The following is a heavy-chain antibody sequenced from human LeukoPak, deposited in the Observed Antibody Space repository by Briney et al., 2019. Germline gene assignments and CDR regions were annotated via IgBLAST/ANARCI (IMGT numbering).Heavy chain of an antibody. J-gene: IGHJ5*02. Sequence: QAGGSLRLSCAASGFTFSSYGMHWVRQAPGKGLEWVAFIRYDGSNKYYADSVKGRFTISRDNSKNTLYLQMNSLRAEDTAVYYCAKDGGPDNYDSRQLDPWGQGTLVTVSS. CDR1: GFTFSSYG. D-gene: IGHD3-22*01. V-gene: IGHV3-30*02. CDR2: IRYDGSNK. CDR3: AKDGGPDNYDSRQLDP.